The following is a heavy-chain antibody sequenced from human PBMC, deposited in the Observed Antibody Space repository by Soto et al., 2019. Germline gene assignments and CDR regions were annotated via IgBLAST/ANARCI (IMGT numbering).Heavy chain of an antibody. V-gene: IGHV1-2*02. CDR2: INPDSGGT. CDR1: GYMFTGYY. Sequence: GASVKVSCKASGYMFTGYYIHWVRRAPGQGLEWMGWINPDSGGTNYQQKFQGRVTMTRDTSISTAYMELSSLRSDDTAVYYGTKKVATFNFADWGQGTLVTV. CDR3: TKKVATFNFAD. D-gene: IGHD5-12*01. J-gene: IGHJ4*02.